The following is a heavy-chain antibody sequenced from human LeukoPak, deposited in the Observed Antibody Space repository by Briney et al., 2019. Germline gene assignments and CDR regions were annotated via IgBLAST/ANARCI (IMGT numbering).Heavy chain of an antibody. Sequence: GGSLRLSCAASGFTFSSYSMTWVRQAPGKGLEWVSSISSSSSYIYYADSVKGRFTISRDNAKNSLYLQMTSLRAEDTAVYYCARDQSGTGQDWFDPWGQGTLVTVSS. V-gene: IGHV3-21*01. CDR2: ISSSSSYI. CDR1: GFTFSSYS. J-gene: IGHJ5*02. D-gene: IGHD1-1*01. CDR3: ARDQSGTGQDWFDP.